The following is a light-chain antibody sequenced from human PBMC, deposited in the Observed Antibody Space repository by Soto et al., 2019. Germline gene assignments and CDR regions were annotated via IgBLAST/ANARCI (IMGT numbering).Light chain of an antibody. V-gene: IGLV2-14*01. J-gene: IGLJ1*01. Sequence: QSALTQPASVSGSPGQSITISCTGTSSDIGGYNFVSWYQQHPGKAPKLMIYEVSKRPSGVSKRFSGSKSGNAASLTISGLQAEDEADYYCSSYTSSSTLYVFGTGTKV. CDR2: EVS. CDR1: SSDIGGYNF. CDR3: SSYTSSSTLYV.